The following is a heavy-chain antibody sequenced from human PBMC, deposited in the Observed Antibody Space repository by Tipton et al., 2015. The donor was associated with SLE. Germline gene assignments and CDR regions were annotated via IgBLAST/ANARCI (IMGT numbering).Heavy chain of an antibody. Sequence: TLSLTCTVSGGSISSSRYYWGWIRQPPGKGLEWIGSIYHSGTAYYNPSLKSRVTISVDTSKNQFSLKLSSVTAADTAVYYCARDPVASSYFDLWGRGTLVTVSS. V-gene: IGHV4-39*07. CDR3: ARDPVASSYFDL. CDR2: IYHSGTA. J-gene: IGHJ2*01. D-gene: IGHD4-23*01. CDR1: GGSISSSRYY.